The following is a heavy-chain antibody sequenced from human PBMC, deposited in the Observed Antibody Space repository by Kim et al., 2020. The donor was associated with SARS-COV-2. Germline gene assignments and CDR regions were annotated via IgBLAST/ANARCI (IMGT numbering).Heavy chain of an antibody. Sequence: ASVKVSCKASGYTFTSYGISWVRQAPGQGLEWMGWISAYNGNTNYAQKLQGRVTMTTDTSTSTAYMELRSLRSDDTAVYYCARGSNSYDPREYYYYGMDVWGQGTTVTVSS. J-gene: IGHJ6*02. CDR2: ISAYNGNT. V-gene: IGHV1-18*01. CDR1: GYTFTSYG. CDR3: ARGSNSYDPREYYYYGMDV. D-gene: IGHD3-22*01.